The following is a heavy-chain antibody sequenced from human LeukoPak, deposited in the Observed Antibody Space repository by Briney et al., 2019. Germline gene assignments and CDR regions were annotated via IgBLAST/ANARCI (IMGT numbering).Heavy chain of an antibody. D-gene: IGHD2-15*01. CDR3: TADMPASSRAADY. CDR1: GFTFSDAL. J-gene: IGHJ4*02. CDR2: IKSKTDGGTT. Sequence: GGSLRLSCAASGFTFSDALMSWVRQAPRMGLEWVARIKSKTDGGTTDYDAPVKGRLSISRDDSKTTLYLQINSLKTEDTGVYYCTADMPASSRAADYWGQGTLVTVSS. V-gene: IGHV3-15*01.